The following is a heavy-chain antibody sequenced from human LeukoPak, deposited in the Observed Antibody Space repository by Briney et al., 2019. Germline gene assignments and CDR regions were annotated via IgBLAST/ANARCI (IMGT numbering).Heavy chain of an antibody. CDR2: ISYSGGYT. CDR3: AQRPGHTGGHFDH. D-gene: IGHD7-27*01. V-gene: IGHV3-23*01. Sequence: GGSLRLSCAASGFTFSSYAMVWVRQAPGKGLEWVSAISYSGGYTYYSDSVKGRFTISRDNSKNTLYLQMSSLRAEDTAIYYCAQRPGHTGGHFDHWGQGSLVTVSS. J-gene: IGHJ4*02. CDR1: GFTFSSYA.